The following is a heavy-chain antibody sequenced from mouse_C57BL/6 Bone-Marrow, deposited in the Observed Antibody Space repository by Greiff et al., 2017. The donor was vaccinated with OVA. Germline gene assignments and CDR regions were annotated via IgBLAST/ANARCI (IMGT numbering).Heavy chain of an antibody. CDR3: ALYGKEVDY. V-gene: IGHV1-7*01. Sequence: QVQLKESGAELAKPGASVKLSCKASGYTFTSYWMHWVKQRPGQGLEWIGYINPSSGYTKYNQKFKDKATLTADKSSSTAYMQLSSLTYEDSAFYCCALYGKEVDYWGQGTTLTVSS. CDR1: GYTFTSYW. CDR2: INPSSGYT. J-gene: IGHJ2*01. D-gene: IGHD1-1*01.